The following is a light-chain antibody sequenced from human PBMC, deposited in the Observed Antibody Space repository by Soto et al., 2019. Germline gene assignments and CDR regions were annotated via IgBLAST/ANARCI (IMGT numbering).Light chain of an antibody. CDR2: DAS. CDR1: KSISSW. Sequence: DIQMTQSPSTLSASVGDRVTITCRASKSISSWLAWYQQKPGKAPKLLIYDASSLESGVPSRFSGSGSGTEFPLTVSILQPDDFATYYCQQYNSYPCTFGQGTKVEIQ. J-gene: IGKJ1*01. CDR3: QQYNSYPCT. V-gene: IGKV1-5*01.